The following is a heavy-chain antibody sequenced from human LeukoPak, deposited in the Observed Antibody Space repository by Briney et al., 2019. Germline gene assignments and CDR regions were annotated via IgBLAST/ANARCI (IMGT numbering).Heavy chain of an antibody. V-gene: IGHV4-39*01. D-gene: IGHD1-26*01. J-gene: IGHJ4*02. CDR3: ARLELFYADS. Sequence: SETPSLTCTVSGGSISSSSDFWAWIRQPPGKGLEWLGSIYNSGSAYYSPSLKSRVTISVDTSKNQFSLRLSSVTAADTAVYYCARLELFYADSWGQGALVTVSS. CDR2: IYNSGSA. CDR1: GGSISSSSDF.